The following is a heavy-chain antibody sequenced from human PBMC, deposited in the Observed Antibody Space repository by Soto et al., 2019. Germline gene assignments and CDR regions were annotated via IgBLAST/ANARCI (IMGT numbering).Heavy chain of an antibody. CDR3: ASTYDIVATHYYYYGMDV. V-gene: IGHV4-59*01. D-gene: IGHD5-12*01. CDR2: IYYSGST. CDR1: GGSISSYY. J-gene: IGHJ6*02. Sequence: SETLSLTCTVSGGSISSYYWSWIRQPPGKGLEWIGYIYYSGSTNYNHSLKSRVTISVDTSKNQFSLKLSSVTAADTAVYYCASTYDIVATHYYYYGMDVWGQGTTVTVSS.